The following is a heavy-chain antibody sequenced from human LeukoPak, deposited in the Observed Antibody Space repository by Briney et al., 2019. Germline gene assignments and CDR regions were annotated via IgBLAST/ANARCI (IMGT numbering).Heavy chain of an antibody. CDR1: GYTFTGYY. CDR3: AATVVLRYFDLDY. V-gene: IGHV1-2*02. Sequence: ASVKVSCKASGYTFTGYYMHWVRQAPGQGLEWMGWINPNSGGTNYAQKFQGRVTMTRDTSISTAYMELSRLRSDDTAVYYCAATVVLRYFDLDYWGQGTLVTVSS. D-gene: IGHD3-9*01. J-gene: IGHJ4*02. CDR2: INPNSGGT.